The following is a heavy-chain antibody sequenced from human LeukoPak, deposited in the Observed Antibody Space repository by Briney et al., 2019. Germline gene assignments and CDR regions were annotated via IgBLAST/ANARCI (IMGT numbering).Heavy chain of an antibody. Sequence: PGGSLRLSCAASGFTFSSYAMSWVRQAPGKGLEWVSAISGSGGSTYYADSVKGRFTISRDNSKNTLYLQMNSLSAEDTAVYYCAKSEPMIVVANWFDPWGQGTLVTVSS. CDR3: AKSEPMIVVANWFDP. V-gene: IGHV3-23*01. J-gene: IGHJ5*02. CDR1: GFTFSSYA. CDR2: ISGSGGST. D-gene: IGHD3-22*01.